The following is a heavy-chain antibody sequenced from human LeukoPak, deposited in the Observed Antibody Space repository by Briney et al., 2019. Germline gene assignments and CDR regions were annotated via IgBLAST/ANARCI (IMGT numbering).Heavy chain of an antibody. CDR2: INHSGST. J-gene: IGHJ4*02. D-gene: IGHD6-13*01. CDR3: ARDGVAAAVKLDY. Sequence: SETLSLTCAVYGGSFSGYYWSWTRQPSGKGLEWIGEINHSGSTNCNPSLKSRVTISVDTSKNQFSLKLSSVTAADTAVYYCARDGVAAAVKLDYWGQGTLVTVSS. V-gene: IGHV4-34*01. CDR1: GGSFSGYY.